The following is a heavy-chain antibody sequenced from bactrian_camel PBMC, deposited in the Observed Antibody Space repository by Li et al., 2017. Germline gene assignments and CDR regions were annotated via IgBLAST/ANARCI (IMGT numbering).Heavy chain of an antibody. CDR2: IDMDDNT. V-gene: IGHV3S53*01. J-gene: IGHJ4*01. Sequence: QVQLVESGGGSVQAGGSLTLSCIVSGYTYCKYDMSWYRQAPGKEREFVSAIDMDDNTSYADSVKGRFTISQDIANKVLYLHINSLKPEDTAMYYCKPNSRAPGGCDVYFNWGQGTQVTVSS. CDR1: GYTYCKYD. CDR3: KPNSRAPGGCDVYFN. D-gene: IGHD1*01.